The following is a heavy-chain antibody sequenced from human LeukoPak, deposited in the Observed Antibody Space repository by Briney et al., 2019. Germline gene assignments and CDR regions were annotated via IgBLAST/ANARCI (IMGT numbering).Heavy chain of an antibody. CDR2: VWYDGSNK. CDR3: ARVIAARHFDY. CDR1: GFTFTSYA. J-gene: IGHJ4*02. Sequence: GGSLRLSCSASGFTFTSYAMHWVRQAPGKGLEWVAVVWYDGSNKYYADSVKGRFTISRDNAKSTVYLQMRSLRAEDTAVYYCARVIAARHFDYWGQGTLVTVSS. V-gene: IGHV3-33*01. D-gene: IGHD6-6*01.